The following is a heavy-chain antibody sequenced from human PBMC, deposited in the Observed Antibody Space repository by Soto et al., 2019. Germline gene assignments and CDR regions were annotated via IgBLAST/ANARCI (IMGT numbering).Heavy chain of an antibody. CDR1: GGSISSGDYY. Sequence: QVQLQESGPGLVKPSQTLSLTCTVSGGSISSGDYYWSWIRQHQGQGLEWIGYIYYSWSTYYNPYLKSRVTISVATSKDQFPLKLSSVTAADTAVDYCARGSDYEAFDIWCQGTMVTVSS. CDR3: ARGSDYEAFDI. V-gene: IGHV4-31*03. CDR2: IYYSWST. D-gene: IGHD5-12*01. J-gene: IGHJ3*02.